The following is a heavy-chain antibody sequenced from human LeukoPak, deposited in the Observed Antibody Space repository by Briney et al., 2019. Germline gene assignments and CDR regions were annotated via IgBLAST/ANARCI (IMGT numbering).Heavy chain of an antibody. V-gene: IGHV3-53*01. D-gene: IGHD3-10*01. J-gene: IGHJ4*02. Sequence: AGGSLRLSCAASGFTVSSNYMSWVRQAPGKGLEWVSVIYSGGSTYYADSVKGRFTISRDNSKNTLYLQMNSLRAEDTAVYYCAKGPSRGRYYYGSGSLGDYWGQGTLVTVSS. CDR3: AKGPSRGRYYYGSGSLGDY. CDR1: GFTVSSNY. CDR2: IYSGGST.